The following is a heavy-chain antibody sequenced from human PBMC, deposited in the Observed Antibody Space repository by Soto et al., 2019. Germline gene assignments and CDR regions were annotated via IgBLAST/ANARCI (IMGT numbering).Heavy chain of an antibody. CDR1: GYTFTSYD. D-gene: IGHD4-17*01. V-gene: IGHV1-8*01. CDR2: MNPNSGNT. CDR3: ARCFATVTTWYYYYYMDV. J-gene: IGHJ6*03. Sequence: QVQLVQCGAEVKKPGASVKVSCKASGYTFTSYDIKWVRQATGQRLEWMGWMNPNSGNTGYAQKFQGRVTMTRNTSISTAYMELSSLRSEDTAVYYCARCFATVTTWYYYYYMDVWGKGTTVTVSS.